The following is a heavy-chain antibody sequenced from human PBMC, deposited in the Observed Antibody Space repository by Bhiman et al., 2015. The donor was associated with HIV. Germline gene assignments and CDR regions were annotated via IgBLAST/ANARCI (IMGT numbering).Heavy chain of an antibody. Sequence: EVQLVESGGGLVQTGGSLRLSCAVSGFPFSDYWMSWVRQAPGKGLEWVANIKQDGSEKYYVDSVKGRFTISRDSAKKSLYLQMNSLRVADTAVYFCARDRESGSHYGGNAFDIWGQGTMVTVSS. J-gene: IGHJ3*02. CDR2: IKQDGSEK. CDR3: ARDRESGSHYGGNAFDI. V-gene: IGHV3-7*01. CDR1: GFPFSDYW. D-gene: IGHD1-26*01.